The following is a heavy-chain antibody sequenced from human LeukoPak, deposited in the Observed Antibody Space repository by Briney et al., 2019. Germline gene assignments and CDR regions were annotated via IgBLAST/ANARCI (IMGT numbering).Heavy chain of an antibody. CDR2: INHSGST. Sequence: SETLSLTCTVSGASIRSGDYYWSWIRQPPGKGLEWIGEINHSGSTNYNPSLKSRVTISVDTSKNQFSLKLSSVTAADTAVYYCARVRAYSAATPDYWGQGTLVTVSS. J-gene: IGHJ4*02. D-gene: IGHD2-15*01. CDR1: GASIRSGDYY. CDR3: ARVRAYSAATPDY. V-gene: IGHV4-34*01.